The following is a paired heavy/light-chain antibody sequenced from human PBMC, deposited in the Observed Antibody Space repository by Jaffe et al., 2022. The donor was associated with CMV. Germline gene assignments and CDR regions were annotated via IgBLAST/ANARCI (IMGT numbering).Heavy chain of an antibody. CDR2: ISGSGGTI. J-gene: IGHJ6*02. Sequence: QVKLVESGGGLVKPGGSLRLSCAVSGFTFSDYYMSWIRQAPGKGLEWVSYISGSGGTIYYADSVKGRFTISRDNAKNSLYLQMNSLRAEDTAMYYCARDAHYGMDVWGQGTTVIVSS. CDR3: ARDAHYGMDV. CDR1: GFTFSDYY. V-gene: IGHV3-11*01.
Light chain of an antibody. CDR2: LGS. Sequence: DIVMTQSPLSLPVTPGEPASISCRSSQSLLHSNEYNYLDWYLQKPGQSPQLLIYLGSNRASGVPDRFSGSGSGTDFTLKISRVEAEDVGVYYCMQALQTPRTFGQGTKVEIK. V-gene: IGKV2-28*01. CDR1: QSLLHSNEYNY. J-gene: IGKJ1*01. CDR3: MQALQTPRT.